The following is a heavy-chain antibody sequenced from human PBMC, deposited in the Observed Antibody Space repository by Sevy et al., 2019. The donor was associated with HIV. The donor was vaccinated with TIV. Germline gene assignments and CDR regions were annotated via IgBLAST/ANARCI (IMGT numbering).Heavy chain of an antibody. CDR2: ISYDGSNK. J-gene: IGHJ6*02. Sequence: GGSLRLSCAASGFTFSSYAMHWVRQAPGKGLEWVAVISYDGSNKYYADSVKGRFTFSRDNSKKTLYLQMNSLRAEDTAVYYCARTFGELLSKNYYYYGMDVWGQGTTVTVSS. CDR1: GFTFSSYA. CDR3: ARTFGELLSKNYYYYGMDV. D-gene: IGHD3-10*01. V-gene: IGHV3-30-3*01.